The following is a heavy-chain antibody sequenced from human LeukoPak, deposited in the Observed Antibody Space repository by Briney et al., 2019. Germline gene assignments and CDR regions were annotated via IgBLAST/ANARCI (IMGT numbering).Heavy chain of an antibody. CDR3: AKDIRGYSYGSWFDP. J-gene: IGHJ5*02. CDR1: GLTFDDYA. V-gene: IGHV3-9*01. D-gene: IGHD5-18*01. Sequence: GRSLSLSCAASGLTFDDYAMHWVPQAPGKGLEWVSGISWNSGSIGYADPVKGRFTISRDNAKNSLYLQMNSLRAEDTALYYCAKDIRGYSYGSWFDPWGQGTLVTVSS. CDR2: ISWNSGSI.